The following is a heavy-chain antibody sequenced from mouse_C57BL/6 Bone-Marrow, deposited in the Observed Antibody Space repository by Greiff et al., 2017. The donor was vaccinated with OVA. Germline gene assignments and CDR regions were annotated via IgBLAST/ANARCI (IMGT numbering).Heavy chain of an antibody. Sequence: VQLQQSGAELVKPGASVKISCKASGYAFSSYWMNWVKQRPGKGLEWIGQIYPGDGDTNYNGKFKGKATLTADKSSSTAYMQLSSLTSEDSAVYFCSRSYSKPAWFAYWGQGTLVTVSA. CDR1: GYAFSSYW. CDR2: IYPGDGDT. D-gene: IGHD2-5*01. V-gene: IGHV1-80*01. J-gene: IGHJ3*01. CDR3: SRSYSKPAWFAY.